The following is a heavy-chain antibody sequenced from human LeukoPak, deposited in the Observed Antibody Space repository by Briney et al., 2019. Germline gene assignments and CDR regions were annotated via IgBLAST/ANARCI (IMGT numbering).Heavy chain of an antibody. Sequence: SETLSLTCAVSGGSIRNSSFYWGWIRQPPGKGLEWIASIYSTGTTYYNPSIKSRITIFVDTSKNQVSLKLRSVTAADTAVYYCARDREYSGSPGFDYWGQGTLVTVSS. J-gene: IGHJ4*02. V-gene: IGHV4-39*02. D-gene: IGHD1-26*01. CDR1: GGSIRNSSFY. CDR3: ARDREYSGSPGFDY. CDR2: IYSTGTT.